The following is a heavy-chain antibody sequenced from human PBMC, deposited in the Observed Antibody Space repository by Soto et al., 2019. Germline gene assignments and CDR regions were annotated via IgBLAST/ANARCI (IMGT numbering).Heavy chain of an antibody. V-gene: IGHV3-30*04. CDR2: ISKDGMNK. CDR3: ARDMYSSDYFVKWFEP. J-gene: IGHJ5*02. CDR1: GFSFSSYA. D-gene: IGHD6-19*01. Sequence: QVRLVESGGGVVQPGRSLRLSCTASGFSFSSYAMYWFRQPPGMGLEWVAVISKDGMNKNYADSVKGRVTVSRDNANYSLDLQLNSLRGEDTAMYYCARDMYSSDYFVKWFEPWGQVTLVTVSS.